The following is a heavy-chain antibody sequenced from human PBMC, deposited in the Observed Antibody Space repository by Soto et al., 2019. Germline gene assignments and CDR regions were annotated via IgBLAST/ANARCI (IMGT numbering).Heavy chain of an antibody. Sequence: ASVKVSCKAPGYTFTDYYLHWVRQAPGQGLEWMGWISPNSGGANSAQKFQGRVTMTRDTSIGTAYMELSRLRSDDTAVYYCARASSGSYATDSFHHWGQGTLVTVSS. J-gene: IGHJ1*01. CDR2: ISPNSGGA. V-gene: IGHV1-2*02. CDR3: ARASSGSYATDSFHH. CDR1: GYTFTDYY. D-gene: IGHD1-26*01.